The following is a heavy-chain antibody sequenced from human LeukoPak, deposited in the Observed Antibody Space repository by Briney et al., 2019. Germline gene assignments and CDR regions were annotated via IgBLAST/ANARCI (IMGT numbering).Heavy chain of an antibody. CDR2: ISSSSSYI. J-gene: IGHJ4*02. V-gene: IGHV3-21*01. CDR3: ARVNPADYYDSSGYSLDY. CDR1: GFTFSSYS. Sequence: GGSLRLSCAASGFTFSSYSMNWVRQAPGEGLEWVSSISSSSSYIYYADSVKGRFTISRDNAKNSLYLQMNSLRAEDTAVYYCARVNPADYYDSSGYSLDYWGQGTLVTVSS. D-gene: IGHD3-22*01.